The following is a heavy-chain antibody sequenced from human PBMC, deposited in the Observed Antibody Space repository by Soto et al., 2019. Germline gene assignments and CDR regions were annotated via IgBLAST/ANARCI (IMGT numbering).Heavy chain of an antibody. V-gene: IGHV3-23*01. J-gene: IGHJ4*02. D-gene: IGHD2-15*01. CDR2: IDGSGRNT. Sequence: GGSLRLSCAASGFTFSSYAMSWGRQAPGKRLQWVSGIDGSGRNTYYADSVKGRFTISRDNSKNTLSVQMNGLRVEDTALYYCAKDGGSVCSGGTCYFQAPDYWGQGTLVTVSS. CDR3: AKDGGSVCSGGTCYFQAPDY. CDR1: GFTFSSYA.